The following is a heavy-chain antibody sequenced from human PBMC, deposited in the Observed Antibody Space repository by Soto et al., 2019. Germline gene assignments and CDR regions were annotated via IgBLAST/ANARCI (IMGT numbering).Heavy chain of an antibody. CDR3: AREGSGYNF. V-gene: IGHV1-69*13. CDR1: GGTFSSFG. J-gene: IGHJ1*01. Sequence: SVKVSCKASGGTFSSFGISWVRQAPGQGLEWMGGIIPVFGRPNYAQRFRGRLTITADESTSTSYMELIDLGSEDTAVYYCAREGSGYNFWGQGTQVTAPQ. D-gene: IGHD5-12*01. CDR2: IIPVFGRP.